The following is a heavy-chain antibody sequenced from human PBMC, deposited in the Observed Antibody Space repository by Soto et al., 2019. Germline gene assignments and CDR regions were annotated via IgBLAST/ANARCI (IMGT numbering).Heavy chain of an antibody. V-gene: IGHV3-48*02. Sequence: GGSLRLSCVGSGFRFSEHSMNWVRQAPGKGLQWVSYISSSSDSTYYADSVEGRFTVSRDNAKNALSLQMNSLRDDDTATYYCARLPKGSLVTAWGQGVRVTVSS. D-gene: IGHD2-21*02. CDR3: ARLPKGSLVTA. J-gene: IGHJ4*02. CDR1: GFRFSEHS. CDR2: ISSSSDST.